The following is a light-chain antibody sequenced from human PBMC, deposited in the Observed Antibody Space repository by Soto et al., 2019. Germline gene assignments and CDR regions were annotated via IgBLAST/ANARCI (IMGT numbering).Light chain of an antibody. Sequence: SYELAQPPSVSVAPGQTASMTCWGNNIGGKSVHWYQQRPGQAPALVVYDDTDRPSGIPERFSGSNSGNTATLTISRVEAGDETDYYCKVWDSGSDYVFATGTKATVL. CDR1: NIGGKS. CDR3: KVWDSGSDYV. V-gene: IGLV3-21*02. CDR2: DDT. J-gene: IGLJ1*01.